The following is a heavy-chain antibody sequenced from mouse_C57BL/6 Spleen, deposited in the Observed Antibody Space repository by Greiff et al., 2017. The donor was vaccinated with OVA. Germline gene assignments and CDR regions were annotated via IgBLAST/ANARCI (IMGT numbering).Heavy chain of an antibody. CDR2: IRSKSNNYAT. V-gene: IGHV10-1*01. J-gene: IGHJ3*01. Sequence: EADGGLVQPKGSLKLSCAASGFSFNTYAMNWVRQAPGKGLEWVARIRSKSNNYATYYADSVKDRFTISRDDSESMLYLQMNNLKTEDTAMYYCVSLGFAYWGQGTLVTVSA. CDR1: GFSFNTYA. CDR3: VSLGFAY.